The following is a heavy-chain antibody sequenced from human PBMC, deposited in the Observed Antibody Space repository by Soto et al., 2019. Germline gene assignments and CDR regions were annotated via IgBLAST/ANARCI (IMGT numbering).Heavy chain of an antibody. CDR2: IYYKGST. D-gene: IGHD1-26*01. V-gene: IGHV4-31*11. Sequence: PSETLSLTCAVSGGSISSGGYSWSWIRQPPGKGLEWIGYIYYKGSTYYNPSLKSRVTISVDTSKNQFSLNLSSVTVADTAVYYCARDALFSGSYTLDYWGQGTLVTVSS. J-gene: IGHJ4*02. CDR1: GGSISSGGYS. CDR3: ARDALFSGSYTLDY.